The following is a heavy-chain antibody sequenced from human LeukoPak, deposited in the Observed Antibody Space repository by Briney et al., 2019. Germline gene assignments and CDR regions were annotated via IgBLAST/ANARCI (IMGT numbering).Heavy chain of an antibody. V-gene: IGHV4-59*01. Sequence: SETLSLTCTVSGDSISSYYWSWIRQPPGKGLEWIGYIYYSGSTNYNPSLKSRVTISVDTSKNQFSLKLSSVTAADTAVYYCARGVVATILYDYWGQGTLVTVSS. CDR3: ARGVVATILYDY. CDR1: GDSISSYY. CDR2: IYYSGST. D-gene: IGHD5-12*01. J-gene: IGHJ4*02.